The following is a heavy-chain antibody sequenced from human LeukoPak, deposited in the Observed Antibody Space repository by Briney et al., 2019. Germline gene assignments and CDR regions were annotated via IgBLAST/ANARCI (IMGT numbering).Heavy chain of an antibody. CDR2: INQGGSEK. J-gene: IGHJ4*02. V-gene: IGHV3-7*04. CDR1: GFTFSTSW. Sequence: AGGSLRLSCAASGFTFSTSWMSWVRQAPGRGLEWLANINQGGSEKYYVGSVRGRFTISRDNAENSLFLQMNSLRAEDTAVYYCARLTNSGYYWLFDYWGQGTLVTVSS. D-gene: IGHD3-22*01. CDR3: ARLTNSGYYWLFDY.